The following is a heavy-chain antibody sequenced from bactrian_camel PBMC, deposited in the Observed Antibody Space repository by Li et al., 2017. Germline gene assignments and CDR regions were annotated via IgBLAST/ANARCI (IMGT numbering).Heavy chain of an antibody. Sequence: HVQLVESGGGSVRAGESLTLACESKSGFDAYRAYCMGWFRTGPGTEREGVATITRNGVTTYADSVKGRFTISLDTSKKTMYLHMNSLKPDDTATYYCAAEIPPHVRPLEGPGISPMAPLCPTLGYWGRGTQVTVS. J-gene: IGHJ4*01. D-gene: IGHD1*01. CDR1: GFDAYRAYC. CDR2: ITRNGVT. CDR3: AAEIPPHVRPLEGPGISPMAPLCPTLGY. V-gene: IGHV3S53*01.